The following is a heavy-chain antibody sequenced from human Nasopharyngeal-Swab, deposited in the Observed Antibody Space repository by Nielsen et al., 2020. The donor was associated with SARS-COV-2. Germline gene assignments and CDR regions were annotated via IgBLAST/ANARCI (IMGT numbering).Heavy chain of an antibody. D-gene: IGHD4-17*01. V-gene: IGHV3-48*04. CDR1: GFTFSSYS. J-gene: IGHJ6*02. Sequence: GGSLRLSCAASGFTFSSYSMNWVRQAPGKGLEWVSYISSSSSSTIYYADSVKGRFTISRDNAKNSLYLQMNSLRAEDTAVYYCARAGLRCPQYCYYGMDVWGQGTTVTVSS. CDR2: ISSSSSSTI. CDR3: ARAGLRCPQYCYYGMDV.